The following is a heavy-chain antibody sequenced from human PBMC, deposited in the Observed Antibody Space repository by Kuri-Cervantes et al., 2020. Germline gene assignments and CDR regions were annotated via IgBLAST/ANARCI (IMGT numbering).Heavy chain of an antibody. V-gene: IGHV3-21*01. CDR1: GFTFSSYS. Sequence: LSLTCAASGFTFSSYSMNWVRQAPGKGLEWVSSISSSSSYIYYADSVKGRFTISRDNAKNSLYLQMNSLRAEDTAVYYCARGSQWLVPDDAFGIWGQGTMVTVSS. CDR3: ARGSQWLVPDDAFGI. J-gene: IGHJ3*02. CDR2: ISSSSSYI. D-gene: IGHD6-19*01.